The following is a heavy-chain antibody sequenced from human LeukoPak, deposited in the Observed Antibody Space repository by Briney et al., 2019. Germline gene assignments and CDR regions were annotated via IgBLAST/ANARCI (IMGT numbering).Heavy chain of an antibody. V-gene: IGHV3-53*01. Sequence: PGGSLRLSCAASGITFSSNYMSWVRQAPGKGLEWVSVIYSGGSTYYADSVKGRFTISRDSSKNTLDLQMNSLRAEDTAVYYCARDCRTRVGSVWYNYFDYWGQGTLVTVSS. J-gene: IGHJ4*02. CDR2: IYSGGST. CDR3: ARDCRTRVGSVWYNYFDY. D-gene: IGHD6-19*01. CDR1: GITFSSNY.